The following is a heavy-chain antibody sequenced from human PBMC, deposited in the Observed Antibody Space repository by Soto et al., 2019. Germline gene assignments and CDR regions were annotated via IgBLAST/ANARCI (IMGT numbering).Heavy chain of an antibody. CDR1: GYTFTSYG. Sequence: ASVKVSCKASGYTFTSYGISWVRQAPGQGLERMGWLSAYNGNTNYAQKLQGRVTMTTDTSTSTAYMELRSLRSDDTAVYYCASAALAGNWFDPWGHRTRVTVPS. CDR2: LSAYNGNT. D-gene: IGHD6-19*01. CDR3: ASAALAGNWFDP. J-gene: IGHJ5*02. V-gene: IGHV1-18*01.